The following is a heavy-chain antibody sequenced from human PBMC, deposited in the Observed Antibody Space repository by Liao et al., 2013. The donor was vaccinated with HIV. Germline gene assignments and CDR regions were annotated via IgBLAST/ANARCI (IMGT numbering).Heavy chain of an antibody. CDR1: GDSIKSGTYS. V-gene: IGHV4-61*02. D-gene: IGHD6-19*01. Sequence: QVQLQESGPGLVRPSQTLSLTCTVSGDSIKSGTYSWSWLRQPAGEGLEWIGHIYASGSTDYNPSLSSRVTISVDTSNNQFSLRLKSLTAADTGVYYCARDRGQWLVPIFDYWGQGTPVTVSS. CDR2: IYASGST. J-gene: IGHJ4*02. CDR3: ARDRGQWLVPIFDY.